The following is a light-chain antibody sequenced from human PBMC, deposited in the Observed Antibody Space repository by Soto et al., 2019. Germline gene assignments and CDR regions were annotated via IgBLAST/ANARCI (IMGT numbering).Light chain of an antibody. V-gene: IGKV3-15*01. J-gene: IGKJ5*01. Sequence: EIVMTQSPATLSVSPGERATLSCRASQSVSSNLAWYQHKPGQAPRLLIYGASTRATGIPGRFSGSESGTEFTLTISSLQSEDFAVYYCQQYNNYITFGQGTRLEIE. CDR1: QSVSSN. CDR2: GAS. CDR3: QQYNNYIT.